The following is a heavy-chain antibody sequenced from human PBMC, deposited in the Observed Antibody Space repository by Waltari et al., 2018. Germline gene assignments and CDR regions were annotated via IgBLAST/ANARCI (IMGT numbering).Heavy chain of an antibody. CDR2: IYYSGST. J-gene: IGHJ2*01. Sequence: QLQLQESGPGLVKPSETLSLTCTVSGGSISSSSYYWGWIRQPPGKGLEWIGRIYYSGSTYYNPALKRRVTISVDTSKNQFSLKLSSVTAADTAVYYCARHPAMTIMLWYFDLWGRGTLVTVSS. D-gene: IGHD2-8*01. V-gene: IGHV4-39*01. CDR3: ARHPAMTIMLWYFDL. CDR1: GGSISSSSYY.